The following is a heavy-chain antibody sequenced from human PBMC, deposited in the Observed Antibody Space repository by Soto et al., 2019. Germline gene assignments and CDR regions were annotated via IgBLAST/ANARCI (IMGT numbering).Heavy chain of an antibody. J-gene: IGHJ4*02. CDR1: GVSISSFY. D-gene: IGHD4-17*01. V-gene: IGHV4-59*01. CDR2: VYYSGTT. Sequence: ETLSLTCTVSGVSISSFYWSWIRQPPGKRLEWIGYVYYSGTTNYNPSLKSRVTISVDLSKNQFSLRLSSVTTADTALYYCARTTAVPNTLRSRYFFDYWGQGTLVTVSS. CDR3: ARTTAVPNTLRSRYFFDY.